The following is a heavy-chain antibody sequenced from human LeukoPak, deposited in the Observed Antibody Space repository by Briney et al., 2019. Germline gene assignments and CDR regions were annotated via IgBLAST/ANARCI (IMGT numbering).Heavy chain of an antibody. J-gene: IGHJ3*02. CDR3: VRDGRSGERTAFNI. CDR1: GFNFRGDW. V-gene: IGHV3-7*01. Sequence: PGGSLRLSCAASGFNFRGDWMSWVRQAPGKGLESVAIIKEDAGEKYYVESVRGRFTISRDNAKNSLYLQMNNLRDEDTAVYYCVRDGRSGERTAFNIWGHGTKVTVSS. CDR2: IKEDAGEK. D-gene: IGHD3-10*01.